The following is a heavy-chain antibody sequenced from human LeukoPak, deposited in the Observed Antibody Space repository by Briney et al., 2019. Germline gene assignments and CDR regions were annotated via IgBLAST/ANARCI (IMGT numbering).Heavy chain of an antibody. Sequence: GASVKVSCKASGYTFTSYDINWVRQATGQGLEWMGWMNPNTGYTGYAQKFQGRVSMARNTSISTAYMELSSLTSADTAVYYCARALSWDDDSFDYWGQGTLVTVSS. V-gene: IGHV1-8*01. CDR2: MNPNTGYT. CDR1: GYTFTSYD. D-gene: IGHD1-1*01. J-gene: IGHJ4*02. CDR3: ARALSWDDDSFDY.